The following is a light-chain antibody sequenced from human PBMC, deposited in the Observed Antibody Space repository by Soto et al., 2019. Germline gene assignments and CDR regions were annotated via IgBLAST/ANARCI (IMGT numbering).Light chain of an antibody. Sequence: QSALSQPASVSGSPGQSITISCTGTSNDVGYHNYVSWYQQHPGQAPKLMISEVTTRPSGVSDRFSGSKSGNTASLTISRLQAEDEAHYYCSSYTTAYTQVFGGGTKLTVL. J-gene: IGLJ3*02. CDR3: SSYTTAYTQV. V-gene: IGLV2-14*01. CDR1: SNDVGYHNY. CDR2: EVT.